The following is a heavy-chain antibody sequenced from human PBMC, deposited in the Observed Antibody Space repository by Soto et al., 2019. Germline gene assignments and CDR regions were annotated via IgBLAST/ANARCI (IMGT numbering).Heavy chain of an antibody. CDR2: IYHSGST. D-gene: IGHD3-16*02. Sequence: QLQLQESGSGLVKPSQTLSLTCAVSGGSISSGGYSWSWIRQPPGKGLEWIGYIYHSGSTYYNPSLKGRVTRSEDSSKNQFSLKLSSVTAADTAVYYCARVNYDYVWGSYRPYGMDVWGQGTTVTVSS. J-gene: IGHJ6*02. CDR3: ARVNYDYVWGSYRPYGMDV. V-gene: IGHV4-30-2*01. CDR1: GGSISSGGYS.